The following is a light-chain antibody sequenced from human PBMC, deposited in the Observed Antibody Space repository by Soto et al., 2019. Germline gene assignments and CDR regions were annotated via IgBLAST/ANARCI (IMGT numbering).Light chain of an antibody. Sequence: QSVLTQPASVSGSPGQSITISCTGTSSDVGGYNYVSWYQQLPGTAPKLIIYDNSNRPSGVPDRFSGSKSGTSASLAITGLQAEDEADYYCQSYDSSLSGYVFGTGTKVTVL. CDR2: DNS. CDR3: QSYDSSLSGYV. J-gene: IGLJ1*01. CDR1: SSDVGGYNY. V-gene: IGLV1-40*01.